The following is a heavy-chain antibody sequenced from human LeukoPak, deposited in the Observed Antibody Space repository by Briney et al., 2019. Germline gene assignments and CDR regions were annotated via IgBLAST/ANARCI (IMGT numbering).Heavy chain of an antibody. D-gene: IGHD3-22*01. V-gene: IGHV1-58*02. J-gene: IGHJ4*02. Sequence: GASVKVSCKXSGFTFTRSTMQWVRQARGQRLEWIGWIVVGSGGTNYAQKFQERITFTRDMSTSTAYMELSSLRSEDTAVYYCAAVSPMYYDSSGYPDYWGQGTLVTVSS. CDR3: AAVSPMYYDSSGYPDY. CDR1: GFTFTRST. CDR2: IVVGSGGT.